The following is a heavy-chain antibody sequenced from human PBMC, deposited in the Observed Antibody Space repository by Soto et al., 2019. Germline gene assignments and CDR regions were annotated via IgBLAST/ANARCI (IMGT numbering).Heavy chain of an antibody. D-gene: IGHD2-15*01. Sequence: ASVKVSCKASGGTFSSYAISWVRQAPGQGLEWMGGIIPIFGTANYAQKFQGRVTITADESTSTAYMELSSLRSEDTAVYYCAFPRSYCSGGSCHAFDIWGQGTMVT. J-gene: IGHJ3*02. CDR2: IIPIFGTA. CDR3: AFPRSYCSGGSCHAFDI. CDR1: GGTFSSYA. V-gene: IGHV1-69*13.